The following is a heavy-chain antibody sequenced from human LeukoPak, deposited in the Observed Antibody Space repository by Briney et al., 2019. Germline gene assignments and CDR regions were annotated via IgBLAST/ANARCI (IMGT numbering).Heavy chain of an antibody. V-gene: IGHV4-39*07. CDR2: VYYSGSA. J-gene: IGHJ4*02. Sequence: SETLSLTCTVSGGSISSSSYYWSWIRQSPGQGLEWIGNVYYSGSAYYNPSLKSRVTMSVDTSKNQFSLKLSSVTAADTAVYYCARKPIINNAWYYFDCWGQGILVAVSS. CDR3: ARKPIINNAWYYFDC. CDR1: GGSISSSSYY. D-gene: IGHD1/OR15-1a*01.